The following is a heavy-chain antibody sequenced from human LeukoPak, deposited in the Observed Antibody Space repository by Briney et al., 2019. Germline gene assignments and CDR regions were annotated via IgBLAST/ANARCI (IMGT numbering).Heavy chain of an antibody. CDR3: AKDGRYRGTLDY. CDR1: GFTFSSYG. CDR2: IRYDGSNK. J-gene: IGHJ4*02. D-gene: IGHD1-26*01. Sequence: GGSLRLSCAASGFTFSSYGMHWVRQAPGKGLGWVAFIRYDGSNKYYADSVKGRFTISRDNSKNTLYLQMNSLRAEDTAVYYCAKDGRYRGTLDYWGQGTLVTVSS. V-gene: IGHV3-30*02.